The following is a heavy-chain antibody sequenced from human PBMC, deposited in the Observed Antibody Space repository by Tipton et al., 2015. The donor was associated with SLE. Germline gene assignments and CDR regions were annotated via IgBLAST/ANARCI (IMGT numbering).Heavy chain of an antibody. D-gene: IGHD6-13*01. CDR3: ARGLPQDSSSWYYDY. Sequence: LRLSCAASGFTFSSYWMSWIRQPPGKGLEWIGEINHSGSTNYNPSLKSRVTISVDTSKNQFSLKLSSVTAADTAVYYCARGLPQDSSSWYYDYWGQGTLVTVSS. V-gene: IGHV4-34*01. CDR2: INHSGST. J-gene: IGHJ4*02. CDR1: GFTFSSYW.